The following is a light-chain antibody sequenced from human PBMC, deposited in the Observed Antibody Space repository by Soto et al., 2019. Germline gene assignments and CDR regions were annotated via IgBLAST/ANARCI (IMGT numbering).Light chain of an antibody. Sequence: IVMTQSPDSLAVSLGERATINCKSSQSVLYNTKNQNYLAWYQQKPGQPPKLLVYWASTRESGVPDRFSASGSGTDFTLTISSLQAEDVAVYYCQQYYSLPLTFGGGTKVDI. CDR3: QQYYSLPLT. V-gene: IGKV4-1*01. J-gene: IGKJ4*01. CDR1: QSVLYNTKNQNY. CDR2: WAS.